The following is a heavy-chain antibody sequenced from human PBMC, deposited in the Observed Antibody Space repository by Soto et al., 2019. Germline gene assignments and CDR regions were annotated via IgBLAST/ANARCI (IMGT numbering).Heavy chain of an antibody. Sequence: EAQLLESGGGLVQPGGSLRLSCAASGFTFNNYAISWVRRAPGKGLEWVSAIRGSGRRTYYADSVKGRFTISRDTSRNTVFLQMNSLRGEDTAVYYCAKDDAPAAPSTLDNWGRGTLVTVSS. CDR3: AKDDAPAAPSTLDN. CDR1: GFTFNNYA. D-gene: IGHD2-2*01. V-gene: IGHV3-23*01. CDR2: IRGSGRRT. J-gene: IGHJ4*02.